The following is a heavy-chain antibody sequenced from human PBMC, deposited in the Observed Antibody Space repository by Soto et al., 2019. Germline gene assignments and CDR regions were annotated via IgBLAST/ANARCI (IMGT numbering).Heavy chain of an antibody. CDR3: ARSHSRYGNWFDP. D-gene: IGHD3-9*01. CDR2: INAGNGNT. Sequence: ASVKVSCKASGYTFTSYAMHWVRQAPGQRLEWMGWINAGNGNTKYSQKFQGRVTITRDTSASTAYMELSSLRSEDTAVYYCARSHSRYGNWFDPWGQGTLGTFAS. J-gene: IGHJ5*02. V-gene: IGHV1-3*01. CDR1: GYTFTSYA.